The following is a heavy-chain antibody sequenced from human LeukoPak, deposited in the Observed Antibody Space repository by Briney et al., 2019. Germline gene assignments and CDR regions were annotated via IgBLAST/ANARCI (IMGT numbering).Heavy chain of an antibody. V-gene: IGHV3-64D*09. Sequence: GGSLRLSCSASGFTFSNYTMHWVRQAPGKGLEYVSSISSNGGSTYSADSVKGRFTISRDNSKNTLYLQMRSLRAEDTAVYYCGKDRNRIAAPAPAAWGEGTLVPVSS. CDR2: ISSNGGST. CDR3: GKDRNRIAAPAPAA. D-gene: IGHD6-13*01. J-gene: IGHJ5*02. CDR1: GFTFSNYT.